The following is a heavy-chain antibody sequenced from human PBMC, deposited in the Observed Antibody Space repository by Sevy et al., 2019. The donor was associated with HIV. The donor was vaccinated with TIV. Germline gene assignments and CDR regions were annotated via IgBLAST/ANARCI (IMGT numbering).Heavy chain of an antibody. CDR2: TYYRSRGLY. Sequence: SQTLSLTCAISGDSVSSNTAAWNWIRQSPSRGLEWLGRTYYRSRGLYEYAVSVKSRITINADTSKNQSSMHLNSVSPEDTAIYYCARLDHKCDYGITSYFHTFDIWGQGTMVTVSS. D-gene: IGHD4-17*01. CDR3: ARLDHKCDYGITSYFHTFDI. CDR1: GDSVSSNTAA. V-gene: IGHV6-1*01. J-gene: IGHJ3*02.